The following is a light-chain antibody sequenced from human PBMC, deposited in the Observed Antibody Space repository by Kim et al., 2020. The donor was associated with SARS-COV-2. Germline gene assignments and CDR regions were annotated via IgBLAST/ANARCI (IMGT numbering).Light chain of an antibody. CDR3: QHYNNWPLT. J-gene: IGKJ4*01. CDR2: GAS. CDR1: QSVRGN. V-gene: IGKV3-15*01. Sequence: PGETPTLACRASQSVRGNLAWYKKNPGQAPRLLIYGASTRATGIPARSSGGGSGTEFTLTIGGLQSEDFAVYYCQHYNNWPLTFGGGTKVDIK.